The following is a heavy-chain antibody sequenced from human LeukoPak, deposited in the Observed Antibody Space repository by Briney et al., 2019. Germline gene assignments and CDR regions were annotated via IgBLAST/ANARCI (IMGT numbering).Heavy chain of an antibody. Sequence: SETLSLTCTVSGDSMSSGGYYWNWIRQHPETGPERIGYIYNSGKTYYIPSLQTRLSISVDTSNNQFSLGLNSVTVADTAVYFCARGSYYYGSHDAFDIWGHGTMVTVSS. V-gene: IGHV4-31*03. CDR2: IYNSGKT. CDR3: ARGSYYYGSHDAFDI. CDR1: GDSMSSGGYY. J-gene: IGHJ3*02. D-gene: IGHD3-10*01.